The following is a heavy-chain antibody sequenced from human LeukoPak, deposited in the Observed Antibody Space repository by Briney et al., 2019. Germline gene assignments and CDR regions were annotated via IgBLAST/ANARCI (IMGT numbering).Heavy chain of an antibody. D-gene: IGHD1-26*01. CDR2: IHYSGST. CDR3: ARHLGGASRPWYFDL. V-gene: IGHV4-39*07. Sequence: SDTLSLTCTVSGGSISSSSYYWGWIRQPPGKGLEWIGSIHYSGSTNYNPSLKSRVTISVDTSKNQFSLKLSSVTAADTAVYYCARHLGGASRPWYFDLWGRGTLVTVSS. J-gene: IGHJ2*01. CDR1: GGSISSSSYY.